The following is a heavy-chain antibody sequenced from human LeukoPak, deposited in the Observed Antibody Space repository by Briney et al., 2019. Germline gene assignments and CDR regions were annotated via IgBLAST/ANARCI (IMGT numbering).Heavy chain of an antibody. D-gene: IGHD3-10*01. CDR3: ARQDYYGSGDY. Sequence: GGSLRLSCAASGFTFSSYEMNWVRQAPGKGLEWVSYISSSGSTIYYADSVKGRFTISRDSAKNSLYLQMNSLRAEDTAVYYCARQDYYGSGDYWGQGTLVTVSS. V-gene: IGHV3-48*03. CDR2: ISSSGSTI. CDR1: GFTFSSYE. J-gene: IGHJ4*02.